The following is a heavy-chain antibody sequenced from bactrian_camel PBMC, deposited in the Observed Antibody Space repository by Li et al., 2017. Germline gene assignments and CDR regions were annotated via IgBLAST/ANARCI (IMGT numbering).Heavy chain of an antibody. J-gene: IGHJ6*01. V-gene: IGHV3S40*01. CDR3: VRHQDRWSTSLPDFGY. D-gene: IGHD4*01. Sequence: QLVESGEGLVQPGGSLRLSCAASGNTFSSYDMSWVRQAPGKGLEWVSAINNGGGSTYYAESVKGRFTISRDNAKNTVYLQLISLTTEDMAIYYCVRHQDRWSTSLPDFGYWGQGTQVTVS. CDR1: GNTFSSYD. CDR2: INNGGGST.